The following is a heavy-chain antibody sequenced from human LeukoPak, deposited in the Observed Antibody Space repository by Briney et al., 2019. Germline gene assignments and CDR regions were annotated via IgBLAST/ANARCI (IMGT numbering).Heavy chain of an antibody. CDR1: GFTFDDYA. CDR2: ISWNSGSI. Sequence: GGSLRLSCAASGFTFDDYAMHWVRQAPGKGLEWDSGISWNSGSIGYADSVKGRFTISRDNAKNSLYLQMNSLRAEDTALYYCAKAVTYCSSTSCYQALDYWGQGTLVTVSS. D-gene: IGHD2-2*01. CDR3: AKAVTYCSSTSCYQALDY. V-gene: IGHV3-9*01. J-gene: IGHJ4*02.